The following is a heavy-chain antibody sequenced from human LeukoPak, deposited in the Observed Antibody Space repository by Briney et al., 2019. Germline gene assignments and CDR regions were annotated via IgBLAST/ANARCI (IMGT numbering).Heavy chain of an antibody. V-gene: IGHV3-23*01. Sequence: PGGSLSLSCAASGFTFSSNAMTWVRQAPGQGLECVSAITAGGDTTYYADSVKGRFTISRDNSRNTLYLQLNALRAEDTAVYYCAKAYGSNGYYQLPIDFWGQGTLVTVSS. D-gene: IGHD3-22*01. CDR3: AKAYGSNGYYQLPIDF. CDR2: ITAGGDTT. J-gene: IGHJ4*02. CDR1: GFTFSSNA.